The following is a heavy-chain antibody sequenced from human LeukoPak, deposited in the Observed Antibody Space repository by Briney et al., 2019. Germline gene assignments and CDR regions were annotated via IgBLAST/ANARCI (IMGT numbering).Heavy chain of an antibody. V-gene: IGHV4-61*08. CDR1: GGSISSGDYY. CDR3: SRRSWQLVQAYYYYYYDV. CDR2: ISHSGSV. J-gene: IGHJ6*03. Sequence: SETLSLTCTVSGGSISSGDYYWSWIRQPPGKGLEWLGEISHSGSVTYNPSLKSRVTISIDMSKNQFSLKLNSVTAADMAVYYCSRRSWQLVQAYYYYYYDVWGKGTTVTVSS. D-gene: IGHD6-6*01.